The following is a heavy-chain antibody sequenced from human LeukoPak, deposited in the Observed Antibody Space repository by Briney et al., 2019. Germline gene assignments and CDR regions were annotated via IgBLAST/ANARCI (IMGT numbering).Heavy chain of an antibody. V-gene: IGHV4-59*01. J-gene: IGHJ4*02. CDR2: IYYSGST. Sequence: SETLSLTCTVSGGSISPYYWSWIRQPPGKGLEWIGYIYYSGSTNYSPSLKSRVTISLDTSKNQFSLKLSSVTAADTAVYYCARIPHTVVRAGLHLQRADYWGQGTLVTVSS. CDR1: GGSISPYY. D-gene: IGHD1-1*01. CDR3: ARIPHTVVRAGLHLQRADY.